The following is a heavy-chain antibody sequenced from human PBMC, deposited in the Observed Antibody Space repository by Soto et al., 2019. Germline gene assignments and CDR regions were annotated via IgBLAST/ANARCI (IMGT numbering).Heavy chain of an antibody. J-gene: IGHJ4*02. D-gene: IGHD2-15*01. CDR3: ARDPPDFNSGFDY. V-gene: IGHV6-1*01. Sequence: SQTLSLTCAICGDSVSNNGATWNWIRQSPSRGLEWLGRAYYRSRWLYDYETSVRGRITTNPDTSKNRFSLQLNSVTPEDTAVYYCARDPPDFNSGFDYWGQGTPVTVSS. CDR2: AYYRSRWLY. CDR1: GDSVSNNGAT.